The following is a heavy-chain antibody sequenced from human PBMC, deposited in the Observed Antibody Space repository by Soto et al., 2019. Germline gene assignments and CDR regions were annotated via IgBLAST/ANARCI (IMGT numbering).Heavy chain of an antibody. CDR3: ARGLRYFDWP. CDR2: MYYSGST. Sequence: KPSETLSLTCTVSSGYIRNYYWTWIRQPPGKGLEWIGYMYYSGSTNYNPSLKSRVTISVDTSKNQFSLKLSSVTAADTAVYYCARGLRYFDWPWGQGTLVTVSS. D-gene: IGHD3-9*01. V-gene: IGHV4-59*01. J-gene: IGHJ4*02. CDR1: SGYIRNYY.